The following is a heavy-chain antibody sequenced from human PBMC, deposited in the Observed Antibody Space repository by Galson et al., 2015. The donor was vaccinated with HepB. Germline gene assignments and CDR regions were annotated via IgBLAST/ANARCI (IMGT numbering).Heavy chain of an antibody. V-gene: IGHV1-18*01. Sequence: SVKVSCKASGYTFTNYGISWVRQAPGQGLEWMGWINANNGNTYYAQKFQGRVTMTTDTSTSTAYMELRSLRSDDTAVYYCAREPQEEEDDRGQGTPVTVSA. CDR2: INANNGNT. CDR1: GYTFTNYG. CDR3: AREPQEEEDD. J-gene: IGHJ4*02.